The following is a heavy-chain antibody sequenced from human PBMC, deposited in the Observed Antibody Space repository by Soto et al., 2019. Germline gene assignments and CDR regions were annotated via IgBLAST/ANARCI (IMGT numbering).Heavy chain of an antibody. J-gene: IGHJ4*02. CDR1: GGSISSGGYY. V-gene: IGHV4-31*03. CDR3: ARDTRRDGFDY. CDR2: IYYSGGT. Sequence: PSETLSLTCTVSGGSISSGGYYWSWIRQHPGKGLEWIGYIYYSGGTYYNPSLKSRVTISVDTSKNQFSLKLSSVTAADTAVYYCARDTRRDGFDYWGQGTLVTVSS.